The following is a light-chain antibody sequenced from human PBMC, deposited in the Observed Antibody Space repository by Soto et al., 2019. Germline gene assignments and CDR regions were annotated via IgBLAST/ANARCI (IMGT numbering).Light chain of an antibody. V-gene: IGKV3-11*01. CDR3: QQRSNWPPYT. CDR2: DAS. CDR1: TSVNSN. Sequence: EIVLTQSPATLSLSPGERATLYCRASTSVNSNLAGYQQKPGQAPRLLIFDASNRATGIPARFSGSGPGTDFTLTIRSLEPEDFAVYYCQQRSNWPPYTVGQGTNLEIK. J-gene: IGKJ2*01.